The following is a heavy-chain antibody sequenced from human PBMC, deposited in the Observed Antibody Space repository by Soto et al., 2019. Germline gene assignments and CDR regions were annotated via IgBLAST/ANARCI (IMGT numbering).Heavy chain of an antibody. CDR1: GYTFTSYA. CDR2: INAGNGNK. D-gene: IGHD3-9*01. Sequence: ASVKVSCKASGYTFTSYAMHWVRQAPGQRLEWMGWINAGNGNKKYSQKLKGRVTITRDTSASTAYMELSSLRSEDTAVYYCARDNYDILTGYSSFDYWGQGTLVTVSS. CDR3: ARDNYDILTGYSSFDY. J-gene: IGHJ4*02. V-gene: IGHV1-3*01.